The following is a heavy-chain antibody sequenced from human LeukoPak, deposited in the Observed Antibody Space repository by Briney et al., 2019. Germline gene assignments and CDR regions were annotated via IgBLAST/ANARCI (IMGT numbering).Heavy chain of an antibody. Sequence: PGGSLRLSCAASGFSFSDYATSWVRQAPGKGLEWVSAISGSGGSTYYADSVKGRFTISRDNSKNTLYLQMNSLRAEDTAVYYCAKDQSYYVPYYYYGMDVWGQGTTVTVSS. J-gene: IGHJ6*02. D-gene: IGHD3-10*02. V-gene: IGHV3-23*01. CDR1: GFSFSDYA. CDR3: AKDQSYYVPYYYYGMDV. CDR2: ISGSGGST.